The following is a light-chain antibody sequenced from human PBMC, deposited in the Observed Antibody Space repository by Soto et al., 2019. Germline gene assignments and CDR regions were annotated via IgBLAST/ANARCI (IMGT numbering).Light chain of an antibody. CDR1: SSDVGSYNL. CDR3: CSYVSSNTLI. Sequence: QSALTQPASVSGSPGQSITISCTGTSSDVGSYNLVSWFQQHPDKAPKLMIYEGSKRPSGVSNRFSGSKSGNTASLTISGLQAEDEADYYCCSYVSSNTLIFGGGTKVTVL. J-gene: IGLJ2*01. CDR2: EGS. V-gene: IGLV2-23*01.